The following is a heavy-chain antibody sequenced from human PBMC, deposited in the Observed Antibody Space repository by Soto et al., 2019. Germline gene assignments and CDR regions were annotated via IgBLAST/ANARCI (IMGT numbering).Heavy chain of an antibody. Sequence: ASVKVSCKASGYTFTSYYMHWVRQAPGQGLEWMGIINPSGGSTSYAQKFQGRVTMTRDTSTSTVYMELSSLRSEDTAVYYCAKTLRPADDFDYWGQGNLVTVSS. CDR1: GYTFTSYY. V-gene: IGHV1-46*01. CDR3: AKTLRPADDFDY. D-gene: IGHD3-16*01. J-gene: IGHJ4*02. CDR2: INPSGGST.